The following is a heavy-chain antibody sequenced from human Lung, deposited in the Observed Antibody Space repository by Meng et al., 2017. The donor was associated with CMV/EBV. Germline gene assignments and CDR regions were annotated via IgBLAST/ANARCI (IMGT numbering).Heavy chain of an antibody. CDR1: VFTFSSYW. Sequence: SXAASVFTFSSYWMSWVRQAPGKGLEWVANIKQDGSEKYYVDSVKGRFTISRDNAKNSLYLQMNSLRAEDTAVYYCARISDMTGTTYYFDYWGQGTLVTVSS. V-gene: IGHV3-7*01. D-gene: IGHD1-20*01. CDR2: IKQDGSEK. CDR3: ARISDMTGTTYYFDY. J-gene: IGHJ4*02.